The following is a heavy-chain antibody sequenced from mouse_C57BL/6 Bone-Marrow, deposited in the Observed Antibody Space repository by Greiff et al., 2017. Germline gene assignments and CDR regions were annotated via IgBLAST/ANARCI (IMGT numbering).Heavy chain of an antibody. J-gene: IGHJ4*01. Sequence: EVKLQESGPELVKPGASVKISCKASGYTFTDYNLDWVKQSHGKSLEWIGDINPNNGGTIYNQKFKGKATLTVDKTSSTAYMELHSLTSEETAVYYCARRIYYGNYVMDYWVRGTSVTVTS. CDR2: INPNNGGT. D-gene: IGHD2-1*01. CDR1: GYTFTDYN. V-gene: IGHV1-18*01. CDR3: ARRIYYGNYVMDY.